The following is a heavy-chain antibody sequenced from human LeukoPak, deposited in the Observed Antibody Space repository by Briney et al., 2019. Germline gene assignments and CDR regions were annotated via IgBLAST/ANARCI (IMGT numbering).Heavy chain of an antibody. V-gene: IGHV4-39*01. D-gene: IGHD3-10*01. CDR2: IYYSGST. J-gene: IGHJ2*01. Sequence: SETLSLTCTVPGGSISSSSHYWGWIRQPPGKGLEWIGTIYYSGSTYYNPSLKSRVTISVDTSKNQFSLKLSSVTAADTAVYYCARLGGGPSNWYFGLWGRGTLVTVSS. CDR3: ARLGGGPSNWYFGL. CDR1: GGSISSSSHY.